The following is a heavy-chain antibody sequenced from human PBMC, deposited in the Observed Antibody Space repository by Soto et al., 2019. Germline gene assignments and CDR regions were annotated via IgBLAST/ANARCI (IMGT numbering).Heavy chain of an antibody. CDR3: AKPGGPRGLPFSFHS. Sequence: QVQLVESGGGVVQPGRSLRLSCAASGFTFSSYGMHWVRQAPGKGLEWVAVISYDGSNKYYADSVKGRFTISRDNSKNPRYLQRTARRAEDTVVFYCAKPGGPRGLPFSFHSWGRGPLVTVPS. CDR2: ISYDGSNK. J-gene: IGHJ4*02. CDR1: GFTFSSYG. V-gene: IGHV3-30*18. D-gene: IGHD3-10*01.